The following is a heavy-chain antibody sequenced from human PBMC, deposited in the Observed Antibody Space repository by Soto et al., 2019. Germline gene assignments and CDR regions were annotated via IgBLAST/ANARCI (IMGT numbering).Heavy chain of an antibody. D-gene: IGHD2-15*01. CDR2: IIPIFGTP. CDR3: ARGLECRGYCLDKPTWFGP. J-gene: IGHJ5*02. V-gene: IGHV1-69*06. CDR1: GGTFSTYT. Sequence: SVKVSCKASGGTFSTYTFSWVLQAPGQGLEWMGRIIPIFGTPYYAQKFQGRVTITADKSTSTVYMELSSLGSDDTAVYFCARGLECRGYCLDKPTWFGPWGQGTLVTVSS.